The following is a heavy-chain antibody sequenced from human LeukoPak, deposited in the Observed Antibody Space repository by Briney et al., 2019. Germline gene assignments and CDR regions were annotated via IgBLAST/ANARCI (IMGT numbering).Heavy chain of an antibody. CDR2: INPNSGGT. Sequence: GASVKVSCKASGYTFTGYYMHWVRQAPGQGLEWMGWINPNSGGTNYAQKIQGRVTMTRDTSISTAYMELSRLRSDDTAVYYCARVAPPTKRYYYDSSGYYGYWGQGTLVTVSS. V-gene: IGHV1-2*02. J-gene: IGHJ4*02. CDR1: GYTFTGYY. CDR3: ARVAPPTKRYYYDSSGYYGY. D-gene: IGHD3-22*01.